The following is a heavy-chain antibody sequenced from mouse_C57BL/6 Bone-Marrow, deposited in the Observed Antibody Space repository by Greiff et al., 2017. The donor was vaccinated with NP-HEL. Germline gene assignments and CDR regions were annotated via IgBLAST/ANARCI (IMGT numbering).Heavy chain of an antibody. J-gene: IGHJ1*03. Sequence: VQLQQSGAELVKPGASVKMSCKASGYTFTSYWITWVKQRPGQGLEWIGRIDPNSGGTKFNEKFKTKATLTVDKPSSTAYMQLSSLTSEDSAVYYCARYYYGSRGWYFDVWGTGTTVTVSS. CDR2: IDPNSGGT. D-gene: IGHD1-1*01. CDR1: GYTFTSYW. CDR3: ARYYYGSRGWYFDV. V-gene: IGHV1-72*01.